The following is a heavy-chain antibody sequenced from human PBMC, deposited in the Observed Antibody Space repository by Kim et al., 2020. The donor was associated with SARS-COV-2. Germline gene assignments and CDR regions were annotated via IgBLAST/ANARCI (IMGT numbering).Heavy chain of an antibody. D-gene: IGHD3-22*01. CDR3: ARSTYYYDSSGYYLEYFQH. CDR2: ISSSSSYI. V-gene: IGHV3-21*01. CDR1: GFTFSSYS. Sequence: GGSLRLSCAASGFTFSSYSMNWVRQAPGKGLEWVSSISSSSSYIYYADSVKGRFTISRDNAKNSLYLQMNSLRAEDTAVYYCARSTYYYDSSGYYLEYFQHWGQGTLVTVSS. J-gene: IGHJ1*01.